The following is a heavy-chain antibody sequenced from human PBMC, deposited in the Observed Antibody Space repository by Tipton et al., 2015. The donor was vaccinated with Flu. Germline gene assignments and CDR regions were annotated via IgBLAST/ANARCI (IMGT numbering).Heavy chain of an antibody. D-gene: IGHD3-10*01. V-gene: IGHV4-4*07. CDR2: IYTSGTA. J-gene: IGHJ4*02. CDR1: GDSMSSYY. Sequence: TLSLTCTVSGDSMSSYYWSWIWQPAGKGLEWIGRIYTSGTAIYSPSLRSRVSMSIDTSKNNFSLTLRSVTAADTAVYYCARGAGSGTYVIYDYWGQGTLVTVSS. CDR3: ARGAGSGTYVIYDY.